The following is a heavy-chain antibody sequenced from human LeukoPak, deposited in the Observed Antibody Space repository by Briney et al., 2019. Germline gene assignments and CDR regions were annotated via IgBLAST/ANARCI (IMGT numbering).Heavy chain of an antibody. D-gene: IGHD3-22*01. CDR3: AKGSYYDSSGSFYFDY. CDR1: GFTFSSYA. V-gene: IGHV3-23*01. CDR2: ITNSGGST. Sequence: TGGSLRLSCAASGFTFSSYAMSWVRQAPGEGLEWVSAITNSGGSTYYADSVKGRFTISRDNSKNTLYVQVNSLGTEDTAAYYCAKGSYYDSSGSFYFDYWGQGTLVTVSS. J-gene: IGHJ4*02.